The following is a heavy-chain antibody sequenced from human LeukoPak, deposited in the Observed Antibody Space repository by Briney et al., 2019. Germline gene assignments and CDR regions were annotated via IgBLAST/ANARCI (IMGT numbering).Heavy chain of an antibody. J-gene: IGHJ5*02. CDR2: IYHSGST. CDR3: ARAPVAPVVPGNPVGLWFDP. D-gene: IGHD2-2*01. CDR1: GSSISSGGYS. V-gene: IGHV4-30-2*01. Sequence: SAPLSLTYAVSGSSISSGGYSWSWIRPPPGEGLEWIGYIYHSGSTYYNPSLKSRVTIDVDRSKNQFSLKLSSVTAADTAVYYCARAPVAPVVPGNPVGLWFDPWGQGTLVTVSS.